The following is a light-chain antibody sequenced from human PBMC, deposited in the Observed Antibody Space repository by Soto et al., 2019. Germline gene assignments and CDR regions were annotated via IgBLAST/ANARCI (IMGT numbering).Light chain of an antibody. J-gene: IGLJ2*01. CDR3: GTWESYLSVGV. V-gene: IGLV1-51*01. Sequence: QSVLTQPPSVSAAPGQTVTISCSGSGSNIGSNSVSWYQQVPGTAPKLLLYDNNKRPSGIPDRFSGYKSGTSATLGITGLQTADEADYYCGTWESYLSVGVFGGGTKLTVL. CDR1: GSNIGSNS. CDR2: DNN.